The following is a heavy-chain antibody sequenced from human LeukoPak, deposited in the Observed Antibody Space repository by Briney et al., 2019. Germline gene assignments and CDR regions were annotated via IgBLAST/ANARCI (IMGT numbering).Heavy chain of an antibody. CDR1: GYNFAAYW. J-gene: IGHJ5*01. V-gene: IGHV5-51*01. CDR2: IYPHDSDT. Sequence: GESLKISCKASGYNFAAYWIGWVRQTPGKGLEWMGIIYPHDSDTRYSPSFQGQVTISADKSISTAYAQWSSLKASDTATYFCARPSRYSDGFCKSGHLDSWGRGTPVTVSS. D-gene: IGHD3-9*01. CDR3: ARPSRYSDGFCKSGHLDS.